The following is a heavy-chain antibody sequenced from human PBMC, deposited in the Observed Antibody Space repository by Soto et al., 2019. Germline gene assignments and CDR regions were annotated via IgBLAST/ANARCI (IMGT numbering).Heavy chain of an antibody. D-gene: IGHD2-21*01. CDR2: ISGRGHRT. V-gene: IGHV3-23*01. J-gene: IGHJ4*02. CDR1: GFTFRDYG. Sequence: EQLLESGGGLVQPGGSLRLSCAVSGFTFRDYGMSWVRQAPGQGLEWVSAISGRGHRTYYADSVKGRFTISRDNSKNTLYLQMNTLRAEDTATYYCAKDVFADSKPLDYWGQGTLVTVSS. CDR3: AKDVFADSKPLDY.